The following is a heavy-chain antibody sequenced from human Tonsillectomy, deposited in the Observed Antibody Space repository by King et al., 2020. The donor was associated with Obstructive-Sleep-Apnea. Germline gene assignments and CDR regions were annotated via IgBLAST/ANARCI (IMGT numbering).Heavy chain of an antibody. J-gene: IGHJ6*02. CDR1: GFTFSSYG. D-gene: IGHD3-10*01. CDR2: ISDDGSNK. Sequence: VQLVESGGGVVQPGRSLRLSCAASGFTFSSYGMHWVRQAPGKGLEWVAVISDDGSNKYYADSVKGRFTISRDNSKNTLYLQMNSLRAEDTTVYYCAKADGYGFGEFAPHYHYSGMDVWGQGTTVTVSS. V-gene: IGHV3-30*18. CDR3: AKADGYGFGEFAPHYHYSGMDV.